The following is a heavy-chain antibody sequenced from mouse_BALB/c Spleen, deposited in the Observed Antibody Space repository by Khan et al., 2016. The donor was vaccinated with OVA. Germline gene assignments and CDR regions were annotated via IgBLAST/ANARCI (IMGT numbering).Heavy chain of an antibody. D-gene: IGHD2-1*01. CDR3: AKQNHGTLYAVDY. V-gene: IGHV2-3*01. CDR2: MWGAGNT. Sequence: QVQLKQSGPGLVAPSQSLSITCTVSGFSLTSYGVSWVRQPPGKGLEWLGVMWGAGNTNYHSALRSRLSISKDNSKSQVFLKLNSLQTDDTATYYCAKQNHGTLYAVDYWGQGTSVTVSS. CDR1: GFSLTSYG. J-gene: IGHJ4*01.